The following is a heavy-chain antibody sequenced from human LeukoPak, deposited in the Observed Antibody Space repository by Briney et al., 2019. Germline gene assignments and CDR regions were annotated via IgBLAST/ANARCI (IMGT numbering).Heavy chain of an antibody. V-gene: IGHV3-73*01. CDR2: MDKETNLYAT. CDR3: TRDSGTYNLFNP. Sequence: GGSLRLSCVASGFTFSDSAIHWVRQSSGKGLEWIGHMDKETNLYATALAASVKGRFTVSRDDSKNTAYLHMNSLKTDDTALYYCTRDSGTYNLFNPWGQGTLVTVSS. J-gene: IGHJ5*02. CDR1: GFTFSDSA. D-gene: IGHD1-26*01.